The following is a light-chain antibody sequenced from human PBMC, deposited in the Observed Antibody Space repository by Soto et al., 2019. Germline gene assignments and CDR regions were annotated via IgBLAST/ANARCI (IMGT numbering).Light chain of an antibody. CDR2: AAS. CDR3: QQSYTTPRP. J-gene: IGKJ1*01. CDR1: QSISTF. V-gene: IGKV1-39*01. Sequence: DIQMTQSPSSLSASVGDRVSATCRASQSISTFLNWYQQRPGEAPKLLIYAASSLQSGVPSRFSGSGSGADFTLTIGSLQPEDFATYYCQQSYTTPRPFGQGTKVEVK.